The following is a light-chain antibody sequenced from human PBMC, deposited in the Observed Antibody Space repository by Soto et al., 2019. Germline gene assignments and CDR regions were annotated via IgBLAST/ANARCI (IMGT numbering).Light chain of an antibody. V-gene: IGKV3-11*01. CDR2: DAS. Sequence: DIMSTQSPCTLSLSPGERATLSCRASQSVGGYLAWYQQKPGLAPRLLIYDASNRATGIPARFSGSGSGTDFTLIISSLEPEDFAVYYCQHRSSWPVSFGQGTRLEIK. J-gene: IGKJ5*01. CDR3: QHRSSWPVS. CDR1: QSVGGY.